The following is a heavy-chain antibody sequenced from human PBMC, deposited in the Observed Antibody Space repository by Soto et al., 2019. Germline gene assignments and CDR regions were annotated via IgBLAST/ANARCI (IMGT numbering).Heavy chain of an antibody. D-gene: IGHD6-6*01. CDR1: GFTFSSYG. CDR2: ISYDGSNK. V-gene: IGHV3-30*18. CDR3: AKAGIAARRDYYYGMDV. J-gene: IGHJ6*02. Sequence: PGGSLRLSCAASGFTFSSYGMHWVRQAPGKGLEWVAVISYDGSNKYYADSVKGRFTISRDNSKNTLYLQMNSLRAEDTAVYYCAKAGIAARRDYYYGMDVWGQGTTVTVSS.